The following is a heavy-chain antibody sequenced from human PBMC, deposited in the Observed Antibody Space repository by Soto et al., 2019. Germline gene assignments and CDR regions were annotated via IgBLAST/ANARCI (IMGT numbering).Heavy chain of an antibody. CDR3: STTSGGGNSACFDY. D-gene: IGHD2-21*02. J-gene: IGHJ4*02. CDR2: IYWDDDK. CDR1: GFSLSTSRVG. Sequence: QITLKESGPTLVKPTQTLTLTCTFSGFSLSTSRVGVGWIRQPPGKALEWLALIYWDDDKRYSPSLKSRLTITQDHSKNQVVLTITNTEPGDPAPYYFSTTSGGGNSACFDYWGQGTLVTVSS. V-gene: IGHV2-5*02.